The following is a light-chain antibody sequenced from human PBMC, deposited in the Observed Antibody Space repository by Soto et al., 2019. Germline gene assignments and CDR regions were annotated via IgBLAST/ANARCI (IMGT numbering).Light chain of an antibody. CDR2: GAS. V-gene: IGKV3-20*01. CDR1: QTFSNSF. CDR3: QQYGSSPGT. Sequence: EIVLTQSPGTLSLSPGERATLSCRASQTFSNSFLSWFQQIPGQAPRLLIYGASMRATGIPDRFSGSGSGTDFTLTISRLEPEDFAVYYCQQYGSSPGTFGPGTKVDIK. J-gene: IGKJ1*01.